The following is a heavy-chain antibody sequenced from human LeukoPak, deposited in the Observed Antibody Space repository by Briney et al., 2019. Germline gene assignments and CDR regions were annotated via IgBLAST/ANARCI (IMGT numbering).Heavy chain of an antibody. CDR1: GFIFSSYF. D-gene: IGHD1-20*01. CDR3: ASGGYNWNRLDY. J-gene: IGHJ4*02. CDR2: IKPDGSEK. Sequence: GGSLRLSCAGSGFIFSSYFMTWVRQPPGKGLEWVANIKPDGSEKYYVDSVKGRFTISRDNAKNSLYFQMNSLRVDDTAVYYCASGGYNWNRLDYWGQGILVAVSS. V-gene: IGHV3-7*01.